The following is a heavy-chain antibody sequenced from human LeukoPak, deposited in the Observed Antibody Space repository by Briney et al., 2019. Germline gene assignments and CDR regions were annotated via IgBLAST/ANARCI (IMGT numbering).Heavy chain of an antibody. CDR2: ISSSSSYI. V-gene: IGHV3-21*01. CDR1: GFTFSSYS. J-gene: IGHJ3*02. D-gene: IGHD3-16*02. CDR3: AREPRANYDYIWGSYRNDAFDI. Sequence: SGGSLRLSCAASGFTFSSYSMNWVRQAPGKGLEWVSSISSSSSYIYYADSVKGRFTISRDNAKNSLYLQMNSLRAEDTAVYYCAREPRANYDYIWGSYRNDAFDIWGQGTMVTVSS.